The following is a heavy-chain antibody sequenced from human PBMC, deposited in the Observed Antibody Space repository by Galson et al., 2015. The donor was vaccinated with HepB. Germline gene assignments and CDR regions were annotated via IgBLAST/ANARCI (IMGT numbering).Heavy chain of an antibody. J-gene: IGHJ3*02. CDR3: ARTVGHYDSSGYPTLGAFEI. D-gene: IGHD3-22*01. CDR1: GGTFSSYA. V-gene: IGHV1-69*13. Sequence: SVKVSCKASGGTFSSYAISWVRQAPGQGLEWMGGIIPIFGTANYAQKFQGRVTITADESTSTAYMELSSLRSEDTAVYYCARTVGHYDSSGYPTLGAFEIWGQGTMVTVSS. CDR2: IIPIFGTA.